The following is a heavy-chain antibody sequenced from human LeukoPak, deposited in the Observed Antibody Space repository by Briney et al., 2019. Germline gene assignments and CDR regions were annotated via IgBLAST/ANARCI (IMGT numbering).Heavy chain of an antibody. CDR2: SSSGGSAI. CDR1: GFTFSSYE. J-gene: IGHJ4*02. V-gene: IGHV3-48*03. Sequence: PGGSLRLSCAASGFTFSSYEMNWVRQAPGKGLEWVSYSSSGGSAIYYADSVKGRFTISRDNAKNSLYLQMNSLRAEDTAVYYCVRDPSVAGDDYWGQGTLVTVSP. D-gene: IGHD6-19*01. CDR3: VRDPSVAGDDY.